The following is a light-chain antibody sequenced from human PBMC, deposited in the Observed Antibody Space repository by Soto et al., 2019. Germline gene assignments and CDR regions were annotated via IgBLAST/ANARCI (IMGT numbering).Light chain of an antibody. J-gene: IGLJ2*01. CDR1: KLGGKY. Sequence: SYELTQPPSVSVSPGQTASMTCSGDKLGGKYVCWYQQKPGQSPVLVIYDDSKQPSGIPEPFSGSNSGNTATLTISGTQAMDEAYYYCQAWDSSVVFGGGTKLTVL. CDR3: QAWDSSVV. V-gene: IGLV3-1*01. CDR2: DDS.